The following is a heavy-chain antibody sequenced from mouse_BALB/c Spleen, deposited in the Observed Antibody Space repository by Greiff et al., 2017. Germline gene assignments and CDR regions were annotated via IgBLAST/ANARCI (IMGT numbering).Heavy chain of an antibody. Sequence: EVNVVESGGGLVQPGGSLRLSCATSGFTFTDYYMSWVRQPPGKALEWLGFIRNKANGYTTEYSASVKGRFTISRDNSQSILYLQMNTLRAEDSATYYCARDSTTATYFDYWGQGTTLTVSS. J-gene: IGHJ2*01. CDR3: ARDSTTATYFDY. CDR1: GFTFTDYY. CDR2: IRNKANGYTT. V-gene: IGHV7-3*02. D-gene: IGHD1-2*01.